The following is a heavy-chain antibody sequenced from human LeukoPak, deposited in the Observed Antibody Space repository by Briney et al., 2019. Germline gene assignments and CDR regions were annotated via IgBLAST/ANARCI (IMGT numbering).Heavy chain of an antibody. CDR2: ISSSSSTI. J-gene: IGHJ1*01. V-gene: IGHV3-48*01. Sequence: PGGSLRLSCAASGFTFSSYSMNWVRQAPGKGLEWVSYISSSSSTIYYADSVKGRFTISRDNAKNSLYLQMNSLRAEDTAVYYCARDFIQLWPKAYFQHWGQGTLVTVSS. D-gene: IGHD5-18*01. CDR3: ARDFIQLWPKAYFQH. CDR1: GFTFSSYS.